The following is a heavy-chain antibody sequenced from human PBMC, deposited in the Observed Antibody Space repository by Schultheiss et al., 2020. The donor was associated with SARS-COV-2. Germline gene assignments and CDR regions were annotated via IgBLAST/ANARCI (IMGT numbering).Heavy chain of an antibody. J-gene: IGHJ4*02. CDR1: GFTFRSYA. CDR2: ISGRGGST. Sequence: GGSLRLSCAASGFTFRSYAMSWVRQAPGKGLEWVSGISGRGGSTYCADSVKGRFTISRDNSKNTLYLQMNSLRAEDTAVYYCAKGAPDYGDNHYFDYWGQGTLVTVSS. CDR3: AKGAPDYGDNHYFDY. V-gene: IGHV3-23*01. D-gene: IGHD4-23*01.